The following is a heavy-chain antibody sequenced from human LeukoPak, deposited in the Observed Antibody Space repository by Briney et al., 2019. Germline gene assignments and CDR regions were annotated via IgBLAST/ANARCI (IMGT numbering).Heavy chain of an antibody. CDR2: IYYSGST. D-gene: IGHD3-16*01. CDR1: GGSISSGGYY. V-gene: IGHV4-31*03. Sequence: SETLSLTCTVSGGSISSGGYYWSWIRQPPGKGLEWIGYIYYSGSTYYNPSLKSRVTISVDTSKNQFSLKLSSVTAADTAVYYCARGTLGGFDYWGQGTLVTVSS. CDR3: ARGTLGGFDY. J-gene: IGHJ4*02.